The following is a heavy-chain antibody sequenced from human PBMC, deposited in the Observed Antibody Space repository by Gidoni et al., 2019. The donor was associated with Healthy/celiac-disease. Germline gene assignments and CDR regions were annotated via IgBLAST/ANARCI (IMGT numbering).Heavy chain of an antibody. V-gene: IGHV3-30*01. D-gene: IGHD3-22*01. CDR2: ISYDGSNK. CDR3: ARGEHYYDSSGHDAFDI. CDR1: GFTFSSYA. J-gene: IGHJ3*02. Sequence: QVQLVESGGGVVQPGRSLRLSCAASGFTFSSYAMHWVRQAPGKGLEWVAVISYDGSNKYYADSVKGRFTISRDNSKNTLYLQMNSLRAEDTAVYYCARGEHYYDSSGHDAFDIWGQGTMVTVSS.